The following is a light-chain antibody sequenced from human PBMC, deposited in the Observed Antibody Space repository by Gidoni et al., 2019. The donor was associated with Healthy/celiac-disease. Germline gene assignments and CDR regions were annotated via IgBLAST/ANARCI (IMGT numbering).Light chain of an antibody. Sequence: IVLTQSPPTLSLSPVERATLSCRASQSVSSYFTWYQQKPGQAPRLLIYDASNRATGIPARVSGSGSGTDFTLTISSLEPEDFAVYDCQQRSNWPTMYTLXQXTKLEIK. CDR1: QSVSSY. CDR3: QQRSNWPTMYT. V-gene: IGKV3-11*01. CDR2: DAS. J-gene: IGKJ2*01.